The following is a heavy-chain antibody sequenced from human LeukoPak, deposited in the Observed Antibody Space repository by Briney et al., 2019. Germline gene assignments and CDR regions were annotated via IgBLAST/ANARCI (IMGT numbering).Heavy chain of an antibody. Sequence: GGSLRLSCTASGFTFSSYTMSWVRQAPGKGLKWVSTITTGGPNTYYADSVKGRFTVSRDDSKNTLYLQMNSLRAEDAAVYYCAKDGGLWVSAHWGDSWGRGTLVTVSS. J-gene: IGHJ4*02. CDR3: AKDGGLWVSAHWGDS. CDR2: ITTGGPNT. D-gene: IGHD7-27*01. V-gene: IGHV3-23*01. CDR1: GFTFSSYT.